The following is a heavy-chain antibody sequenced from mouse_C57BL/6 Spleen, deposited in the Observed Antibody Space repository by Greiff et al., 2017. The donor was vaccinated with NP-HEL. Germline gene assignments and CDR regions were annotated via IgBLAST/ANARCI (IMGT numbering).Heavy chain of an antibody. CDR1: GYTFTNYW. CDR3: ARWGTAQAYYFDY. Sequence: QVHVKQSGAELVRPGTSVKMSCKASGYTFTNYWIGWAKQRPGHGLEWIGDIYPGGGYTNYNEKFKGKATLTADKSSSTAYMQFSSLTSEDSAIYYCARWGTAQAYYFDYWGQGTTLTVSS. D-gene: IGHD3-2*02. CDR2: IYPGGGYT. V-gene: IGHV1-63*01. J-gene: IGHJ2*01.